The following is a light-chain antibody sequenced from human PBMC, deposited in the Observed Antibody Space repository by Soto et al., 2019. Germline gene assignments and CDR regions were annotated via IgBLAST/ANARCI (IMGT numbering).Light chain of an antibody. J-gene: IGLJ3*02. Sequence: QSVLTQPPSVSAAPGQRVTISCSGSSSNIGNNFVSWYQQFPGRAPKLLIYDNNKRPSGIPDRFSGSKSGTSATLGISGLQTGDEADYYCGTWDSSLRGGVFGGGTQLTVL. CDR2: DNN. V-gene: IGLV1-51*01. CDR1: SSNIGNNF. CDR3: GTWDSSLRGGV.